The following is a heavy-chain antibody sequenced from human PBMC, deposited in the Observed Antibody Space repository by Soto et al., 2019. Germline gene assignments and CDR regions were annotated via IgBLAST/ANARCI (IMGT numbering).Heavy chain of an antibody. V-gene: IGHV3-30*18. D-gene: IGHD3-10*01. CDR1: GFTFSSFA. Sequence: QVQLVESGGGVVHPGTSLRLSCVTSGFTFSSFAMDWVRQAPGKGLEWVAAISFDGRDISYRESVKGRFTISRDKFKDHGFLQMKRLRPGGKAVYYCAKGSLDYFDSGRFYSPAFDPWGQGTLVTVSS. CDR3: AKGSLDYFDSGRFYSPAFDP. CDR2: ISFDGRDI. J-gene: IGHJ5*02.